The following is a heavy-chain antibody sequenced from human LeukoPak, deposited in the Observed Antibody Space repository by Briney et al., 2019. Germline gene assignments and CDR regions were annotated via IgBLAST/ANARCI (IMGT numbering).Heavy chain of an antibody. V-gene: IGHV3-23*01. CDR2: ITAGGGT. J-gene: IGHJ3*01. CDR1: GFTFNNFA. Sequence: GGSLRLSCVASGFTFNNFALMWVRQAPGKGLEWVSSITAGGGTQYADAVKGRFTNSRDSSKNTLYLYMNSLRADDTAVYFCARDPDGNYVGAFDFCGHGTMVTVSS. CDR3: ARDPDGNYVGAFDF. D-gene: IGHD1-7*01.